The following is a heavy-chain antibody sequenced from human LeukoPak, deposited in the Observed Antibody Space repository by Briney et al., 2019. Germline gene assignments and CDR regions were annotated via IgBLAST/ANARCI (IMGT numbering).Heavy chain of an antibody. CDR3: AKRGYYYDSSAYYYFDY. CDR2: ISGSGDST. D-gene: IGHD3-22*01. Sequence: GGSLRLSCAASGFTFSSYAMSWVRQAPGKGLEWVSAISGSGDSTYFADSAKGRFTISRDNSMDTLYLQMNSLRAEDTAVYYCAKRGYYYDSSAYYYFDYWGQGTLVTVSS. J-gene: IGHJ4*02. V-gene: IGHV3-23*01. CDR1: GFTFSSYA.